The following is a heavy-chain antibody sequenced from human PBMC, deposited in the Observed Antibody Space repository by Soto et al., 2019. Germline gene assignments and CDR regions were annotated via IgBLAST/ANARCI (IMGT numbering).Heavy chain of an antibody. CDR1: GDSFTSYY. J-gene: IGHJ6*02. V-gene: IGHV1-46*01. CDR3: AMVDVYVTPSPQDV. D-gene: IGHD3-16*01. CDR2: INPSGGYT. Sequence: SAKVTCKACGDSFTSYYMYSVRQSNGQGLEWLGIINPSGGYTTYAQRFQGRVTLTTDTSTSTAYMELRSLRSNDTAIYYCAMVDVYVTPSPQDVWGQGTTVTVSS.